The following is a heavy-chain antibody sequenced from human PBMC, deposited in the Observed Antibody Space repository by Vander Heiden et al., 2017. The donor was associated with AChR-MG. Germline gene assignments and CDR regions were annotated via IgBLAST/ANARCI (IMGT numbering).Heavy chain of an antibody. CDR2: INPNRGGT. J-gene: IGHJ2*01. CDR1: GSTFTGYY. D-gene: IGHD3-22*01. Sequence: QVQLVQSGAEVQKPGASVTVSCQASGSTFTGYYMHWLGQAPGQGLEWMGWINPNRGGTNYAQKFKGWVTMTRDTSISTAYMELSRLRSDDTAVYYCARAPIANYYDSSGYYRGGYFDLWGRGTLVTVSS. CDR3: ARAPIANYYDSSGYYRGGYFDL. V-gene: IGHV1-2*04.